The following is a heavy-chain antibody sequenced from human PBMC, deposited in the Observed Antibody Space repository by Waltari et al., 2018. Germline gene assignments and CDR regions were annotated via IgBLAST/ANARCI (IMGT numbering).Heavy chain of an antibody. CDR1: GYTFTDSY. CDR2: INPNSGGT. Sequence: QVQLVQSGAEVKKPGASVKVSCKASGYTFTDSYMHWVRHAPGQGLEWMGRINPNSGGTNYAQKFQGRVTMTRDTSISTAYMELSRLRSDDTAVYYCAREDCSGGSCYLGFGYWGQGTLVTVSS. J-gene: IGHJ4*02. V-gene: IGHV1-2*06. D-gene: IGHD2-15*01. CDR3: AREDCSGGSCYLGFGY.